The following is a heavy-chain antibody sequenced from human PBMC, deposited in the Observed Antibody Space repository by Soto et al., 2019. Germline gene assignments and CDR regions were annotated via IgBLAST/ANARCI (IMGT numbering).Heavy chain of an antibody. CDR3: ASQSRDYYGSGSWPGPNYYYYGMDV. V-gene: IGHV3-48*02. CDR1: GFTFSSYS. D-gene: IGHD3-10*01. J-gene: IGHJ6*02. Sequence: GGSLRLSCAASGFTFSSYSMNWVRQAPGKGLEWVSYISSSSSTIYYADSVKGRFTISRDNAKNSLYLQMNSLRDEDTAVYYCASQSRDYYGSGSWPGPNYYYYGMDVWGQGTTVTVSS. CDR2: ISSSSSTI.